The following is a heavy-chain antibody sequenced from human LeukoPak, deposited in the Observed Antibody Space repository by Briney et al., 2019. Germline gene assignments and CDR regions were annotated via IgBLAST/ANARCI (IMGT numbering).Heavy chain of an antibody. CDR1: GDSVSSKSGA. CDR3: ARDFGTTGWHTFDY. Sequence: SQTLSLTCVVSGDSVSSKSGAWNWIRQSPSRGLEWLGRTYYRSKWYNDYAESMEGRMTISQDTSKNQYSLHLNSVTPDDTAVYYCARDFGTTGWHTFDYWGQGTLVTVSS. J-gene: IGHJ4*02. V-gene: IGHV6-1*01. D-gene: IGHD6-19*01. CDR2: TYYRSKWYN.